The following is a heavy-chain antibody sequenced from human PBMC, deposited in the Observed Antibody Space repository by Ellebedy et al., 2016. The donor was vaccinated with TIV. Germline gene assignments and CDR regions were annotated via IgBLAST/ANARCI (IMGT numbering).Heavy chain of an antibody. CDR3: VRSCLGCADAFDI. J-gene: IGHJ3*02. CDR2: INLGGSTT. D-gene: IGHD5/OR15-5a*01. Sequence: GESLKISXAASGFTFSSYAMHWVRQAPGKGLEWVSYINLGGSTTLYADSVKGRFIISRDNVKSSLYLEMNSLRAEDTAVYYCVRSCLGCADAFDIWGQGTMVTASS. V-gene: IGHV3-48*04. CDR1: GFTFSSYA.